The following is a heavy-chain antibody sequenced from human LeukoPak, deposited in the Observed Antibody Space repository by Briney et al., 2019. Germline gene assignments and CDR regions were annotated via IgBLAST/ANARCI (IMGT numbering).Heavy chain of an antibody. CDR2: IRYDGSNK. D-gene: IGHD3-3*01. CDR1: GFTFSSYG. CDR3: AKADKAIFGVAQYYYYYYYMDV. Sequence: GGSLRLSCAASGFTFSSYGMHWVRQAPGKGLEWVAFIRYDGSNKYYADSVKGRFTISRDNSKNTLYLQMNSLRAEDTAVYYCAKADKAIFGVAQYYYYYYYMDVWGKGTTVTVSS. V-gene: IGHV3-30*02. J-gene: IGHJ6*03.